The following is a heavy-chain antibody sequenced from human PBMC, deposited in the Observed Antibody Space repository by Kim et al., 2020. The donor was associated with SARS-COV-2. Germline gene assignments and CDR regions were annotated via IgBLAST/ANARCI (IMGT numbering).Heavy chain of an antibody. CDR2: IIPILGIA. CDR1: GGTFSSYA. V-gene: IGHV1-69*04. Sequence: SVKVSCKASGGTFSSYAISWVRQAPGQGLEWMGRIIPILGIANYAQKFQGRVTLTADKSTSTAYMELSSLRSEDTAVYYCARDHGVDFWSAEYYYYMDVWGKGTTVTVSS. CDR3: ARDHGVDFWSAEYYYYMDV. D-gene: IGHD3-3*01. J-gene: IGHJ6*03.